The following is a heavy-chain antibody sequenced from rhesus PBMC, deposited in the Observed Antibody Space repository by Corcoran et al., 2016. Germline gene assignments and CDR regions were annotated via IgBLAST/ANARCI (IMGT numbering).Heavy chain of an antibody. Sequence: QVTLKESGPALVKPTQTLTLTCTFSGFSISSTGTGVGWIRQPPGKALEWLASIYWNDRKNYSPSLKSRLTISKDTSKNQVVLTMTNMDPVDTTTYYCARVRYSESYHDFDYWGQGVLVTVSS. V-gene: IGHV2-95*01. D-gene: IGHD1-44*02. J-gene: IGHJ4*01. CDR3: ARVRYSESYHDFDY. CDR1: GFSISSTGTG. CDR2: IYWNDRK.